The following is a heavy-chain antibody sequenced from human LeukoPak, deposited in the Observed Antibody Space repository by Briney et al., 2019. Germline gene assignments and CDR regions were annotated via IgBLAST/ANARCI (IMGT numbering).Heavy chain of an antibody. CDR3: ARATKQQLVPTN. CDR1: GSGFTSYW. J-gene: IGHJ4*02. V-gene: IGHV5-51*01. Sequence: GASLKISCKGSGSGFTSYWISWVRQMPGKGLEWMGIIYPGDSDTRYSPSLQGQVTISADKSISTAYLQWSSLKASDTAMYYCARATKQQLVPTNWGQGTLVTVSS. D-gene: IGHD6-13*01. CDR2: IYPGDSDT.